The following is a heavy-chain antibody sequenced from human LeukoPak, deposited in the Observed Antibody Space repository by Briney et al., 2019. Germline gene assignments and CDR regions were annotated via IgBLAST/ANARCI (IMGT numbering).Heavy chain of an antibody. J-gene: IGHJ4*02. CDR2: VTGSGGDT. Sequence: PGGSLRLSCAASGFTFSSYAMSWVRQGPGKGLEWVSAVTGSGGDTYYADSVRGRFTISRDNSKNTLFLQLDSLRAGDTAVYYCAKEDPAVILGIDYWGQGALVIVSS. D-gene: IGHD5-18*01. CDR3: AKEDPAVILGIDY. V-gene: IGHV3-23*01. CDR1: GFTFSSYA.